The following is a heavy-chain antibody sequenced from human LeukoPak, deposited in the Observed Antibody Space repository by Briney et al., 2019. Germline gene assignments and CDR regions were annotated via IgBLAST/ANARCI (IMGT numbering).Heavy chain of an antibody. CDR2: MIHSGST. Sequence: SETLSLTCAVYGGSFSGYSWSWIRQPPGKGLEWVGEMIHSGSTYYNPSPKSRVTISVDTSKNQFSLKLSSVTAADTAVYYCARDSLGATEFDYWGQGTLVTVSS. D-gene: IGHD1-26*01. J-gene: IGHJ4*02. CDR1: GGSFSGYS. CDR3: ARDSLGATEFDY. V-gene: IGHV4-34*12.